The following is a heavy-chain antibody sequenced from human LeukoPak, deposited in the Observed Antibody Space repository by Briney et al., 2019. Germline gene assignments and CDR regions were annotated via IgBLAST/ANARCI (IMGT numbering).Heavy chain of an antibody. CDR3: ARVGYSSSWHTGSAFDI. D-gene: IGHD6-13*01. Sequence: GGSLRLSCAASGFTFSDYYMSWLRQAPGKGLEWVSYISNSDDTKKYAESVKGRFTISRDNAQKSLYLQMNSLRAEDTAVYYCARVGYSSSWHTGSAFDIWGQGTMVTVSS. CDR1: GFTFSDYY. CDR2: ISNSDDTK. V-gene: IGHV3-11*04. J-gene: IGHJ3*02.